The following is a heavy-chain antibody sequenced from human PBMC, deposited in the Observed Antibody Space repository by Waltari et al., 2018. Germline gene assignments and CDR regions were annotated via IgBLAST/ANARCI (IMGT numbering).Heavy chain of an antibody. Sequence: QLQLQESGPGLVKPSETLSLICTVSGGSISGAYYWDWIRQSPGTGLEWIGDVSSGGNTNYNPSLNSRVTISTDTSKNQFSLRLSSVTAADTAVYYCARHRGVHTGYPGLDPWGQGTLVTVSS. J-gene: IGHJ5*02. V-gene: IGHV4-39*01. CDR1: GGSISGAYY. D-gene: IGHD3-10*01. CDR2: VSSGGNT. CDR3: ARHRGVHTGYPGLDP.